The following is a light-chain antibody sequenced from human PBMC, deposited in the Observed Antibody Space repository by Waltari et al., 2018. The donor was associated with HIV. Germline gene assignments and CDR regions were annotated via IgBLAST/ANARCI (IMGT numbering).Light chain of an antibody. V-gene: IGLV3-21*04. J-gene: IGLJ2*01. CDR2: YDS. CDR1: NTERKS. Sequence: SSVLTQPPPVSVAPGKTAMITWGGNNTERKSGQWYQQKAGTAPMLLIYYDSDRPSGMPERFSGSNSGNTATLTISSVGDGDEADYYCQVWDSSSDHVLFGGGTKLTVL. CDR3: QVWDSSSDHVL.